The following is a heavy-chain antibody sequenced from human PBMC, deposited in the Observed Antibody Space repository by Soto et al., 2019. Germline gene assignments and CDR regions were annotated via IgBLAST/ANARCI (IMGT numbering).Heavy chain of an antibody. D-gene: IGHD5-18*01. CDR1: GFTFSSQS. J-gene: IGHJ4*02. V-gene: IGHV3-21*01. CDR2: ISSRSNYI. CDR3: ARGSGHTAMVRDFDY. Sequence: GGSLRLSCAASGFTFSSQSMNWVRQAPGKGLEWVSSISSRSNYIYYTDSVKGQFTISRDNAKNPLYLQMNSLRAEDTAVYFCARGSGHTAMVRDFDYWGQGTMVTVSS.